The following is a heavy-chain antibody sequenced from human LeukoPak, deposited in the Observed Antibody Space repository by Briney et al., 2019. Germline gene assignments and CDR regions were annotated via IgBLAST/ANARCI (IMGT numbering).Heavy chain of an antibody. D-gene: IGHD3-16*01. CDR3: AKDDAWGRYKD. V-gene: IGHV3-23*01. CDR1: GFTFNNYA. CDR2: ISGSGGNT. Sequence: GSLRLSCEASGFTFNNYAMSWVRQAPGKGLEWVSSISGSGGNTYYADSVKGRFTISRDNSKNTVSLQMNSLRGDDTAVYYCAKDDAWGRYKDWGQGTLVTVSS. J-gene: IGHJ1*01.